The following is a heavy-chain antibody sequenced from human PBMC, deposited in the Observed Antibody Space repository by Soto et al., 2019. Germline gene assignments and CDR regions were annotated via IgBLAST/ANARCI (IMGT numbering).Heavy chain of an antibody. D-gene: IGHD4-17*01. V-gene: IGHV1-69*01. J-gene: IGHJ4*02. CDR3: ARVHHPPKDTKIYGDYARGYFDY. CDR1: GGTFSSYA. Sequence: QVQLVQSGAEVKKPGSSVKVSCKASGGTFSSYAISWVRQAPGQGLEWMGGIIPIFGTANYAQKFQGRVTITADESTSTAYMELSSLRSEDTAVYYCARVHHPPKDTKIYGDYARGYFDYWGQGTLVTVSS. CDR2: IIPIFGTA.